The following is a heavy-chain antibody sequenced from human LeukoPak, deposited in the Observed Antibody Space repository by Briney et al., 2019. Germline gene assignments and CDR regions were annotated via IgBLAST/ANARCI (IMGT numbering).Heavy chain of an antibody. V-gene: IGHV4-59*12. D-gene: IGHD3-10*01. J-gene: IGHJ4*02. CDR2: IYHSGST. CDR3: ARDRYGSTTQAYYFDY. CDR1: GGSISSYY. Sequence: SSETLSLTCTVSGGSISSYYWSWIRQPPGKGLEWIGEIYHSGSTNYNPSLKSRVTISVDKSKNQFSLKLSSVTAADTAVYYCARDRYGSTTQAYYFDYWGQGTLVTVSS.